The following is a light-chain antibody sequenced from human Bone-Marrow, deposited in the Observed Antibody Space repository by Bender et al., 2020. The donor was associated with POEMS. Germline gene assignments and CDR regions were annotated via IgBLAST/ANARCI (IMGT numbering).Light chain of an antibody. CDR1: SSDLEDYKS. CDR3: CSYTTLTTVV. V-gene: IGLV2-14*03. J-gene: IGLJ2*01. Sequence: SALTQPASVSGSPGQSITISCTGISSDLEDYKSVSWYQQLSGKSPKLIIYDVSARPSGVSPRFSGSKSGNTASLTISGLQSEDEADYYCCSYTTLTTVVFGGGTSLTVL. CDR2: DVS.